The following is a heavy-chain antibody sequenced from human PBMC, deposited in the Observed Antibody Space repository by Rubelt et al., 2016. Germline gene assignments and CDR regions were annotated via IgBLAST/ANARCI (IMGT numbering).Heavy chain of an antibody. CDR1: GGTFSSYA. J-gene: IGHJ4*02. CDR2: IIPILGIA. D-gene: IGHD3-22*01. Sequence: QVQLVQSGAEVKKPGSSVKVSCKASGGTFSSYAISWVRQAPGQGLEWMGRIIPILGIANYAQKVQGRVTITADKSTSTAYMELRSLRSDDTAVYYCARVEYYYDSSGYSDYWGQGTLVTVSS. V-gene: IGHV1-69*04. CDR3: ARVEYYYDSSGYSDY.